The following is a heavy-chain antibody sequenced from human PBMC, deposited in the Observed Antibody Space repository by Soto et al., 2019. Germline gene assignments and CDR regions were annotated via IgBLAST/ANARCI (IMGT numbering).Heavy chain of an antibody. CDR1: GYTLTELS. D-gene: IGHD2-2*02. J-gene: IGHJ4*02. Sequence: ASVKLSCKVSGYTLTELSVHWVSQAPGQRLEWMGWINAGNGNTKYSQKFQGRVTITRDTSASTAYMELSSLRSEDTAVYYCAKSATVPAAIAYWGQGTLVTVSS. V-gene: IGHV1-3*01. CDR2: INAGNGNT. CDR3: AKSATVPAAIAY.